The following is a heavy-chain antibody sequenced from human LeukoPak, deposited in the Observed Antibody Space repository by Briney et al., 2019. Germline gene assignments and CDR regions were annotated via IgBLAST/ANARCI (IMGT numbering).Heavy chain of an antibody. CDR3: ARVGCSSTSCYSGAFDI. CDR1: GGSISSYY. V-gene: IGHV4-34*01. Sequence: TSETLSLTCTVSGGSISSYYWSWIRQPPGKGLEWIGEINHSGSTSYNPSLKSRVTISVDTSKNQFSLKLSSVTAADTAVYYCARVGCSSTSCYSGAFDIWGQGTMVTVSS. J-gene: IGHJ3*02. CDR2: INHSGST. D-gene: IGHD2-2*02.